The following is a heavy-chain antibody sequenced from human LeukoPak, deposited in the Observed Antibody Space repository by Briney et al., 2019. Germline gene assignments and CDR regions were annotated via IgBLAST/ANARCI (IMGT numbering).Heavy chain of an antibody. J-gene: IGHJ3*02. CDR1: GGSISSYY. Sequence: PSETLSLTCTVSGGSISSYYWSWIRQPPGKGLEWIGYIYYSGSTNYNPSLKSRVTISVDTSKNQFSLKLSSVTAADTAVYYCARGGWYRGSYYDAFDIWGQGTMVTVSS. CDR2: IYYSGST. D-gene: IGHD1-26*01. CDR3: ARGGWYRGSYYDAFDI. V-gene: IGHV4-59*01.